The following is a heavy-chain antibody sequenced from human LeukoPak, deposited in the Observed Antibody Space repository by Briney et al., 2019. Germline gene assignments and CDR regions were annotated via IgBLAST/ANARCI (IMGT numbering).Heavy chain of an antibody. Sequence: GRSLRLSCAASGFTFDDYAMHWVRQAPGKGLEWVSGISWNSGSTYYADSVKGRFTISRDNSKNTLYLQMNSLRAEDTAVYYCAKGTMIVVVIDFFDYWGQGTLVTVSS. CDR1: GFTFDDYA. D-gene: IGHD3-22*01. V-gene: IGHV3-9*01. J-gene: IGHJ4*02. CDR2: ISWNSGST. CDR3: AKGTMIVVVIDFFDY.